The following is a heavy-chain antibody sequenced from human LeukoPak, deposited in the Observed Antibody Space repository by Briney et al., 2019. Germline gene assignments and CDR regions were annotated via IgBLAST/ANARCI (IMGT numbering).Heavy chain of an antibody. J-gene: IGHJ6*02. D-gene: IGHD3-10*01. Sequence: GGSLRLSYAASGFTFSSYSMNWVRQAPGKGLEWVSSISSSSYIYYADSVKGRLTISRDNAKNSLYLQMNSLRAEDTAVYYCARDLVVRGVNPGYYYYGMDVWGQGTTVTVSS. CDR1: GFTFSSYS. CDR3: ARDLVVRGVNPGYYYYGMDV. V-gene: IGHV3-21*01. CDR2: ISSSSYI.